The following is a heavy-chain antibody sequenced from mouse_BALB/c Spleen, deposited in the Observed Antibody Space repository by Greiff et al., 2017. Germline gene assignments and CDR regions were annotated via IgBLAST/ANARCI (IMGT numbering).Heavy chain of an antibody. CDR1: GYSFTGYY. D-gene: IGHD1-1*01. Sequence: EVQLQQSGPELVKPGASVKISCKASGYSFTGYYMHWVKQSHVKSLEWIGRINPYNGATSYNQNFKDKASLTVDKSSSTAYMELHSLTSEDSAVYYCARRGVVDGAMDYWGQGTSVTVSS. CDR3: ARRGVVDGAMDY. V-gene: IGHV1-31*01. J-gene: IGHJ4*01. CDR2: INPYNGAT.